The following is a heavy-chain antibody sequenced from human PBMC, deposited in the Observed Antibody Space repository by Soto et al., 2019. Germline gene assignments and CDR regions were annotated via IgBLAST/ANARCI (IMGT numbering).Heavy chain of an antibody. CDR2: INHSGST. V-gene: IGHV4-34*01. Sequence: SETLSLTCAVYGGSSSGYYWSWTRQPPGKGLEWIGQINHSGSTNYNPSLKSRVTISVDTSKNQFSLKLSSVTAADTAVYYCAVSSSLNVNWFDPCGQGTLVTVYS. D-gene: IGHD6-13*01. CDR1: GGSSSGYY. J-gene: IGHJ5*02. CDR3: AVSSSLNVNWFDP.